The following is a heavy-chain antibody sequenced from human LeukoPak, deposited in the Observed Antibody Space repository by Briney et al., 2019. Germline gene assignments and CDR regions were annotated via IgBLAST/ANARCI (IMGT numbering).Heavy chain of an antibody. CDR3: AKRVSCSSPAAYLDS. D-gene: IGHD6-13*01. J-gene: IGHJ4*02. CDR1: GFTFNSYG. CDR2: ISDTGGNT. V-gene: IGHV3-23*01. Sequence: GGSLRLSCAASGFTFNSYGRTWVRQAPGKWLEWVSSISDTGGNTYYTESVRGRFTVSRDNSKNTLYLQMNSLRAEDTAVYHCAKRVSCSSPAAYLDSWSRGTLVTVSS.